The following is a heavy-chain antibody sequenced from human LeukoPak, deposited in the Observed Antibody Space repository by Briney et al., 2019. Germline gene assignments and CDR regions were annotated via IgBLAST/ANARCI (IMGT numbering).Heavy chain of an antibody. Sequence: GGSLRLSCAASGFTFSSYEMNWVRQAPGKGLEWVSYISSSGSTIYYADSVKGRFTISRDNAKNSLYLQMNSLRAEDTAVYYCARVFYYYYYMDVWGKGTTVTISS. CDR1: GFTFSSYE. J-gene: IGHJ6*03. CDR3: ARVFYYYYYMDV. V-gene: IGHV3-48*03. CDR2: ISSSGSTI.